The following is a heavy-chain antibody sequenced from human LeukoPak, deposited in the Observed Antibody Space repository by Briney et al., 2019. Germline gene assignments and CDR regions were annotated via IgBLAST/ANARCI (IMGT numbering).Heavy chain of an antibody. V-gene: IGHV1-2*02. J-gene: IGHJ4*02. Sequence: ASVTVSCKSSGYTFTRYYMHWVRQAPGQGLDGMGWINPNSGGTNYAQKFQGRVTMTGDTSISTAYMELSRLRSDDTAVYYCARDSSLVRGVIIPLDYWGQGTLVTVSS. CDR1: GYTFTRYY. CDR3: ARDSSLVRGVIIPLDY. CDR2: INPNSGGT. D-gene: IGHD3-10*01.